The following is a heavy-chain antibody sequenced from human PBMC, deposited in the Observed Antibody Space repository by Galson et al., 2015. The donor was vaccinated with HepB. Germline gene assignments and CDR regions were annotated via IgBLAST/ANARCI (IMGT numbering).Heavy chain of an antibody. CDR3: ARDQRLGELWLKSDAFDV. V-gene: IGHV6-1*01. J-gene: IGHJ3*01. CDR2: TYYRSKWYN. CDR1: GDSVSSNSAA. Sequence: CAISGDSVSSNSAAWNWIRQSPSRGLEWLGRTYYRSKWYNDYAVSVKSRITINPDTSKNQFSLQVNSVTPEDTAVYYCARDQRLGELWLKSDAFDVWGQGTVVTVSS. D-gene: IGHD3-16*01.